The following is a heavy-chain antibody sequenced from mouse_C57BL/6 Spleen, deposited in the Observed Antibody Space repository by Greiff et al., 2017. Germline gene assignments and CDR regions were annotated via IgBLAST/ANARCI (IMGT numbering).Heavy chain of an antibody. CDR2: IYPGDGDT. CDR1: GYAFSSYW. J-gene: IGHJ2*01. V-gene: IGHV1-80*01. D-gene: IGHD1-1*01. CDR3: ARGITTVVHFDY. Sequence: QVQLKESGAELVKPGASVKISCKASGYAFSSYWMNWVKQRPGKGLEWIGQIYPGDGDTNYNGKFKGKATLTADKSSSTAYMQLSSLTSEDSAVYFCARGITTVVHFDYWGQGTTLTVSS.